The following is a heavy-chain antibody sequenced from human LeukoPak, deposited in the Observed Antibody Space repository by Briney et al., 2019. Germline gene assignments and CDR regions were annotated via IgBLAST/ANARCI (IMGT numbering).Heavy chain of an antibody. CDR2: IKQDGSEK. J-gene: IGHJ6*03. CDR1: GFTFSSYW. D-gene: IGHD6-6*01. V-gene: IGHV3-7*01. Sequence: GGSLRLSCAASGFTFSSYWMSWVRQAPGKGLEWVANIKQDGSEKYYVDSVKGRFTISRDNAKNSLYLQMNSLRAEDTAVYYCARVEYSSSSQRLSGYYYYYMDVWGKGTTVTVSS. CDR3: ARVEYSSSSQRLSGYYYYYMDV.